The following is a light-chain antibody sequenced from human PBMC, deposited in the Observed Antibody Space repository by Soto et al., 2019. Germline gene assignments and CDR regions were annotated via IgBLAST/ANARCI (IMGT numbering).Light chain of an antibody. Sequence: DIQMTQSPSTLSASVGDRVTITCRASQTINSWLAWYQQKPGKAPKVLIFDASSLKTGVPSRFSGSGSGTEFTLTISNLQPDDFATYYCQQYDRYSSGPFGQGTKVEIK. V-gene: IGKV1-5*01. CDR2: DAS. J-gene: IGKJ1*01. CDR1: QTINSW. CDR3: QQYDRYSSGP.